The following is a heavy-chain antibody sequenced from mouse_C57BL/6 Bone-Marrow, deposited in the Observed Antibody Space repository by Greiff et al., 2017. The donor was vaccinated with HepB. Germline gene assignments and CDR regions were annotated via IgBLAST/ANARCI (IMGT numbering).Heavy chain of an antibody. CDR3: ARWSYDGNAWFAY. D-gene: IGHD2-1*01. V-gene: IGHV1-55*01. Sequence: QVQLQQPGAELVKPGASVKMSCKASGYTFTSYWITWVKQRPGQGLEWIGEIYPGRGSTNYNEKFKGKATLTVDTSSSTAYMQLSSLTSEDSAVYYCARWSYDGNAWFAYWCQGTLVTVSA. CDR2: IYPGRGST. J-gene: IGHJ3*01. CDR1: GYTFTSYW.